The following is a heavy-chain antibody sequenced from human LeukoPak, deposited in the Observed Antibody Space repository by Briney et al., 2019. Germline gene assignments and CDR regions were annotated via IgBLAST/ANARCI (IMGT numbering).Heavy chain of an antibody. J-gene: IGHJ6*03. Sequence: GASVKVSCKASGYTFTGYYMHWVRQAPAQGLEWMGLINPNIGDTNYAQKFQGRVTMTRDTSISTAYMALSRLRSDDTAVYYCARVKDYYGSGSYQYMDVWGKGTTVTVSS. D-gene: IGHD3-10*01. CDR2: INPNIGDT. V-gene: IGHV1-2*02. CDR1: GYTFTGYY. CDR3: ARVKDYYGSGSYQYMDV.